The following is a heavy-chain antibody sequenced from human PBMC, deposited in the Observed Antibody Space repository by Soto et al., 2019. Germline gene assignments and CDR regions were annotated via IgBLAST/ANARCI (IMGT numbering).Heavy chain of an antibody. CDR1: GYTFTSYG. J-gene: IGHJ6*02. D-gene: IGHD6-13*01. CDR3: AKSSSRSSLGQYGLDV. Sequence: GASVKVYCKASGYTFTSYGISWVRQAPGQGLEWMGWISAYNGNTNYAQKLQGRVTMSIDTSKNQFSLKVSSVTAADTAVYYCAKSSSRSSLGQYGLDVWGQGTTVTVSS. V-gene: IGHV1-18*01. CDR2: ISAYNGNT.